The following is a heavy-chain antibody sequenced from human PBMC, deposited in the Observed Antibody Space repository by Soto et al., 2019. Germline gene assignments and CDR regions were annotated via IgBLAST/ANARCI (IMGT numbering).Heavy chain of an antibody. J-gene: IGHJ6*02. CDR1: GGSISSGGYY. V-gene: IGHV4-31*03. Sequence: PSETLSLTCTVSGGSISSGGYYWSWIRQHPGTGLKWIGHISYSGSTYYNTSLKSRVTISVDTSKNQFSLMLSSVTAADTAVYYCARGSGSYYYGMDVWGQGTTVTVSS. CDR3: ARGSGSYYYGMDV. CDR2: ISYSGST. D-gene: IGHD1-26*01.